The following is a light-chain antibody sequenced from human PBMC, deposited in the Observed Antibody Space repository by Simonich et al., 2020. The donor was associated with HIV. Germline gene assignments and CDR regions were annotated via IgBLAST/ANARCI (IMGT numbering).Light chain of an antibody. V-gene: IGKV1-8*01. Sequence: AIRMTQSPSSLSASTGDRVTITCRASQGISSYLAWYQQKPGKVPKRLIYAASSLQSGVPSRFSGSGSGTEYTLTISSLQPDDFATYYCQQYNGYSLTFGGGTKVEIK. CDR1: QGISSY. CDR2: AAS. CDR3: QQYNGYSLT. J-gene: IGKJ4*01.